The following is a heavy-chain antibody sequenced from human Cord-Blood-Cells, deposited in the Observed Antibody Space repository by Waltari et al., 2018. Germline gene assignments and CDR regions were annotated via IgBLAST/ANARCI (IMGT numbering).Heavy chain of an antibody. Sequence: QVQLVQSGAEVKKPGSSVKVSCKASGGTFSSYAISWVRQAPGQGLEWMGGIIPIFGTANYAQKFQCRVTITADESTSTAYMELSSLRSEDTAVYYCARGSYDSSGYYYYYYYGMDVWGRGTTVTVSS. D-gene: IGHD3-22*01. CDR1: GGTFSSYA. J-gene: IGHJ6*02. CDR2: IIPIFGTA. V-gene: IGHV1-69*01. CDR3: ARGSYDSSGYYYYYYYGMDV.